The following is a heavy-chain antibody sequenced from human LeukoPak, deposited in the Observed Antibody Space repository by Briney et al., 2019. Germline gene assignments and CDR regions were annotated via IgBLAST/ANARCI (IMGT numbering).Heavy chain of an antibody. CDR1: GGTFSSYA. CDR2: IILIFGTA. V-gene: IGHV1-69*06. J-gene: IGHJ4*02. CDR3: ATFLVARRCFDY. D-gene: IGHD2-15*01. Sequence: ASVKVSCKASGGTFSSYAISWVRQAPGQGLEWMGGIILIFGTANYAQKFQGRVTITADKSTSTAYMELSSLRSEDTAVYYCATFLVARRCFDYWGQGTLVTVSS.